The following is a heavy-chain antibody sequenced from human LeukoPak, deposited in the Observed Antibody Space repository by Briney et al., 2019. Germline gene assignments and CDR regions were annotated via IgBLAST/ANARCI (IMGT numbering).Heavy chain of an antibody. CDR1: GYTFTSYA. CDR2: INAGNGNT. V-gene: IGHV1-3*01. J-gene: IGHJ5*02. CDR3: ARDWDGFGASFDP. Sequence: ASVKVSCKASGYTFTSYAMHWVRQAPGQRLEWMGWINAGNGNTKYSQKFQGRVTITRDTSASTAYMELSSLRSEDTAVYYCARDWDGFGASFDPWGQGTLVTVSS. D-gene: IGHD3-10*01.